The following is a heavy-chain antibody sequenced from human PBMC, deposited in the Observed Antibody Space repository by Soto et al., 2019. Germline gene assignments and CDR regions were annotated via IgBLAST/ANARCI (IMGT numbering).Heavy chain of an antibody. J-gene: IGHJ5*02. V-gene: IGHV4-30-2*01. CDR2: IYHSGST. CDR1: GGSCSPNY. CDR3: ARVPGP. Sequence: TLSLTCTVSGGSCSPNYWSWIRQPPGKGLEWIGYIYHSGSTYYNPSLKSRVTISVDRSKNQFSLKLSSVTAADTAVYYCARVPGPWGQGTLVTVSS.